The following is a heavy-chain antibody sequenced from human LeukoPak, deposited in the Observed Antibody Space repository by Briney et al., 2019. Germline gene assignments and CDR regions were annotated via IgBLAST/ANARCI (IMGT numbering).Heavy chain of an antibody. J-gene: IGHJ5*02. CDR3: AFYCSSTSCSNWFDP. D-gene: IGHD2-2*01. CDR2: IYYSGST. CDR1: GFTFSSYA. Sequence: GSLRLSCAASGFTFSSYAMSWIRQPPGKGLEWIGSIYYSGSTYYNPSLKSRVTISVDTSKNQFSLKLSSVTAADTAVYYCAFYCSSTSCSNWFDPWGQGTLVTVSS. V-gene: IGHV4-39*01.